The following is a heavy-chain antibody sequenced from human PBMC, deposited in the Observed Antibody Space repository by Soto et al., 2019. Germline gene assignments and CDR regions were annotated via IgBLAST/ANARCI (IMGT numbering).Heavy chain of an antibody. Sequence: QLQLVQSGAEVKKPGWSVKVSCKASGGAFSSYGVNWVRQAPGEGLEWMGGIIPVVGTANYAQKSHGRVTINEEESTGTAYIELSSLRAEDTAVYYCARRFGSIYGIDVWGQGSTVTVSS. CDR1: GGAFSSYG. V-gene: IGHV1-69*01. D-gene: IGHD3-10*01. CDR2: IIPVVGTA. J-gene: IGHJ6*01. CDR3: ARRFGSIYGIDV.